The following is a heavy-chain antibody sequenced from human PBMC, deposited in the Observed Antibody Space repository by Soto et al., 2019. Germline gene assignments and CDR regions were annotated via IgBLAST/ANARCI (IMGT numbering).Heavy chain of an antibody. CDR3: ATSRTFDY. V-gene: IGHV3-7*01. D-gene: IGHD6-13*01. Sequence: EVQLVESGGGLVQPGGSLRLSCVVSGFTFSSYWMNWVRQAPGKGLEWVANIKQDGSEKYYVDSAKGRFTISRDNAKNSLYLQMNSLSAEDPAIYYCATSRTFDYWGQGTLVTVSS. CDR1: GFTFSSYW. J-gene: IGHJ4*02. CDR2: IKQDGSEK.